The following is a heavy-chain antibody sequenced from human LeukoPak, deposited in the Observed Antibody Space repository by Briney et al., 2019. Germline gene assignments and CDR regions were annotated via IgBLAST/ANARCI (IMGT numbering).Heavy chain of an antibody. Sequence: PGGSLRLSCAASGFTVSSNYMSWVRQAPGKGLEWVSVIYSGGSTYYADSVKGRFTISRDNSKNTLYLQMNSLRAEDTAVYYCARAWGSHYDSSGYTLGWFDPWGQGTLVTVSS. CDR3: ARAWGSHYDSSGYTLGWFDP. D-gene: IGHD3-22*01. CDR1: GFTVSSNY. CDR2: IYSGGST. J-gene: IGHJ5*02. V-gene: IGHV3-53*01.